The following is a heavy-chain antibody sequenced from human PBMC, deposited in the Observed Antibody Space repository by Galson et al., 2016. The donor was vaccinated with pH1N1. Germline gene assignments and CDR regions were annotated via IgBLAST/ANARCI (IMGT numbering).Heavy chain of an antibody. CDR1: GGSISSGNW. CDR3: VRAATVTTTGVYFQH. J-gene: IGHJ1*01. Sequence: SETLSLTCGVSGGSISSGNWWSWVRQPPGKGLEWIGDIYHSGNTNNNPSLKSRVAISVDKSKNQFYLKLSSMTAADTAVYYCVRAATVTTTGVYFQHWGQGTLVIVSS. D-gene: IGHD4-11*01. V-gene: IGHV4-4*02. CDR2: IYHSGNT.